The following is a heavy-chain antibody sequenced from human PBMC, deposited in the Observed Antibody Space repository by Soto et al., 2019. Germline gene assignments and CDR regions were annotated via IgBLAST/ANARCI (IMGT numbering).Heavy chain of an antibody. Sequence: SVKVACKASGGTFSSYTISWVRQDPGQGLEWMGRIIPILGIANYAQKFQGRVTITADKSTSTAYMELSSLRSEDTAVYYCARSLSGYSSGWYVSGFAPWGQGTLVTVSS. V-gene: IGHV1-69*02. CDR2: IIPILGIA. CDR3: ARSLSGYSSGWYVSGFAP. CDR1: GGTFSSYT. D-gene: IGHD6-19*01. J-gene: IGHJ5*02.